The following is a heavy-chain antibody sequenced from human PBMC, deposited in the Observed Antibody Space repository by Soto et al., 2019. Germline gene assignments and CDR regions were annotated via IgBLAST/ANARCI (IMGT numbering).Heavy chain of an antibody. Sequence: KPSETLSLTCAVYGGSVNVYYWNWIRHPPGKGLEWIGEINHTGGTHYNPSLKSRVTMSVDTSKNQFSLRLSSVTAADTAIYYCATRITVFGLLIPPFDPWGQGTQVTVSS. J-gene: IGHJ5*02. CDR3: ATRITVFGLLIPPFDP. CDR1: GGSVNVYY. D-gene: IGHD3-3*01. CDR2: INHTGGT. V-gene: IGHV4-34*01.